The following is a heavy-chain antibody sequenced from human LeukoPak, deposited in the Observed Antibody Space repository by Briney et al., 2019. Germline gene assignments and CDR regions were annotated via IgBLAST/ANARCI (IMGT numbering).Heavy chain of an antibody. CDR2: INWNGGST. Sequence: GGSLRLSCAASGFTFSSYGMSWVRQAPGKGLEWVSGINWNGGSTGYAGSVKGRFTISRDNAKNSLYLQMNSLRAEDTALYYCAREVYGVYFDYWGQGTLVTVSS. CDR1: GFTFSSYG. D-gene: IGHD5/OR15-5a*01. J-gene: IGHJ4*02. V-gene: IGHV3-20*04. CDR3: AREVYGVYFDY.